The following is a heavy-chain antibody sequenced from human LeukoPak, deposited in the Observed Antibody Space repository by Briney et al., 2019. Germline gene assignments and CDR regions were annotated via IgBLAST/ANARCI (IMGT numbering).Heavy chain of an antibody. V-gene: IGHV1-2*02. J-gene: IGHJ5*02. CDR2: INPNSGGT. D-gene: IGHD2-2*01. CDR3: ARDRGVVVVPAANWFDP. Sequence: ASVKVSCEASGYTFTGYYMHWVRQAPGQGLEWMGWINPNSGGTNYAQKFQGRVTMTRDTSISTAYMELSRLRSDDTAVYYCARDRGVVVVPAANWFDPWGQGTLVTVSS. CDR1: GYTFTGYY.